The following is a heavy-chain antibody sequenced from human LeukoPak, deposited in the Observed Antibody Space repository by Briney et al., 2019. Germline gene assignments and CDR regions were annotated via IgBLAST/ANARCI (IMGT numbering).Heavy chain of an antibody. V-gene: IGHV1-69*06. D-gene: IGHD5-18*01. CDR3: ATPSGSPYSYGWVY. CDR2: IIPIFGTA. J-gene: IGHJ4*02. Sequence: GSSVKVSCKASGGTFSSYAISWVRQAPGQGLEWMGGIIPIFGTANYAQKFQGRVTITADKSTSTAYMELSSLRSEDTAVYYCATPSGSPYSYGWVYWGQGTLVTVSS. CDR1: GGTFSSYA.